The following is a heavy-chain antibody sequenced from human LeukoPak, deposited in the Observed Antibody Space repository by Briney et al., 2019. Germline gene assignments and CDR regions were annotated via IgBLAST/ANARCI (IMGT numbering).Heavy chain of an antibody. V-gene: IGHV3-23*01. CDR2: ISGSGGST. J-gene: IGHJ3*02. CDR3: AKGRDGYTNAFDI. D-gene: IGHD5-24*01. CDR1: GFTFSSHA. Sequence: GGSLRLSCAASGFTFSSHAMSWVRQAPGKGLEWVSAISGSGGSTYYADSVKGRFTISRDNSKNTLYLQMNSLRAEDTAVYYCAKGRDGYTNAFDIWGQGTMVTVSS.